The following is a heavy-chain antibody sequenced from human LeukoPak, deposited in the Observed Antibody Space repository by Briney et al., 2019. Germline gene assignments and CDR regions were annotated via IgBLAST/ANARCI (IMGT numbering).Heavy chain of an antibody. CDR3: ARDPYYYDSSGYHNWFDP. CDR1: GYTFTSYD. Sequence: SVKVSCKASGYTFTSYDINWVRQAPGQGLEWMGRIIPILGIANYAQKFQGRVTITADKSTSTAYMELSSLRSEDTAVYYCARDPYYYDSSGYHNWFDPWGQGTLVTVSS. J-gene: IGHJ5*02. V-gene: IGHV1-69*04. D-gene: IGHD3-22*01. CDR2: IIPILGIA.